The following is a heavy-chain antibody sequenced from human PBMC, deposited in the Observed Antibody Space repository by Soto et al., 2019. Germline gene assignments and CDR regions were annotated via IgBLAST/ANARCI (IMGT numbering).Heavy chain of an antibody. D-gene: IGHD5-12*01. CDR3: SRVRPGYSDYDTPLLEDY. CDR2: IKQDGSEK. J-gene: IGHJ4*02. Sequence: PGGSLRLSCAASGFTFSSYWMSWVRQAPGKGLEWVANIKQDGSEKYYVDSVKGRFTISRDNAKNSLYLQMNSLRAEDTAVYYFSRVRPGYSDYDTPLLEDYWGQGTLVTVSS. V-gene: IGHV3-7*01. CDR1: GFTFSSYW.